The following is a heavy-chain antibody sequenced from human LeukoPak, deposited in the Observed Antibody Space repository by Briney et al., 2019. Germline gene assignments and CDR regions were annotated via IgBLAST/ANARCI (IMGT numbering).Heavy chain of an antibody. D-gene: IGHD3-10*01. J-gene: IGHJ4*02. CDR1: GYTFTSYD. Sequence: ASVKVSCKASGYTFTSYDINWVRQATGQGLEWMGWMNPNSGNTGYAQKFQGRVTMTRNTSISTAYMELSSLRSEDTAVYYCARGSSDLWFGELLCHYWGQETLVTVSS. CDR3: ARGSSDLWFGELLCHY. V-gene: IGHV1-8*01. CDR2: MNPNSGNT.